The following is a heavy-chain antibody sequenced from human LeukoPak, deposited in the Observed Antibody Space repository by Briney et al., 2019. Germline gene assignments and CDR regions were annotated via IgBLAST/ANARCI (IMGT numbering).Heavy chain of an antibody. D-gene: IGHD3-22*01. J-gene: IGHJ3*02. CDR2: IYYSGST. V-gene: IGHV4-59*01. CDR1: GGSISSYY. Sequence: SETLSLTCTVSGGSISSYYWSWIRQPPGKGLEWIGYIYYSGSTNYNPSLKSRVTISVDTSKNQFSLKLSSVTAADTAVYYCASKPYYYDSSGQDAFDIWGQGTMVTVSS. CDR3: ASKPYYYDSSGQDAFDI.